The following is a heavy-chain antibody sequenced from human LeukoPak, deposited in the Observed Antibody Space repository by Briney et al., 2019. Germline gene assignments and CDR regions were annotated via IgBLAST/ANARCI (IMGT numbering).Heavy chain of an antibody. J-gene: IGHJ3*02. V-gene: IGHV4-38-2*02. CDR1: GYSISIGYY. Sequence: SETLSLTCTVSGYSISIGYYWGWIRQSPGKGLEWIATMYHSGSTYYNPSLKSRVTISVDTSKNQFSLKLSSVTAADTAVYYCARDRGSGWNDAFDIWGQGTMVTVSS. D-gene: IGHD6-19*01. CDR2: MYHSGST. CDR3: ARDRGSGWNDAFDI.